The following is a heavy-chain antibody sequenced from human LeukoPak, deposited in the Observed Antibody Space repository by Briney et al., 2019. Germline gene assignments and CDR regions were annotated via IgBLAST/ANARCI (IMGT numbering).Heavy chain of an antibody. CDR1: GGSISSSSYY. J-gene: IGHJ3*02. Sequence: SETLSLTCTVSGGSISSSSYYWSWIRQPPGKGLEWIGYIYYSGSTNYNPSLKSRVTISVDTSKNQFSLKLSSVTAADTAVYYCARGPRGYSYGDDAFDIWGQGTMVTVSS. CDR3: ARGPRGYSYGDDAFDI. V-gene: IGHV4-61*01. D-gene: IGHD5-18*01. CDR2: IYYSGST.